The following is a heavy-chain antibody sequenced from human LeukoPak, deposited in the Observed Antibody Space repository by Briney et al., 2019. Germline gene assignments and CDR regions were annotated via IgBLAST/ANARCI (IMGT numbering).Heavy chain of an antibody. CDR1: GGTFSSYA. D-gene: IGHD3-22*01. V-gene: IGHV1-69*06. CDR3: ARCSPGDSSNLYAVLQY. J-gene: IGHJ4*02. CDR2: IIPVFGTT. Sequence: GASVKVSCNASGGTFSSYAVSWVRLTPGQGLEWLGGIIPVFGTTTYAQKFQAKVTMTADKSTNTAYLEISSLTSDDTAVYYCARCSPGDSSNLYAVLQYWGQGTQVTVST.